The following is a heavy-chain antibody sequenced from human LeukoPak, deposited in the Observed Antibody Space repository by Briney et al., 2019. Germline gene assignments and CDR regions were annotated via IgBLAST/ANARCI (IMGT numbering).Heavy chain of an antibody. CDR3: ALNYGANLRPPFDA. V-gene: IGHV3-53*01. CDR2: LYANGDT. D-gene: IGHD4/OR15-4a*01. Sequence: PGGSLRLSCAASGFTVSSNYMTWVRQAPGKGLEWVSVLYANGDTYYADSVKGRFTISRDNSRNTLFLEMSSLRAEDTAIYYCALNYGANLRPPFDAWGPGTLVTVSS. J-gene: IGHJ4*02. CDR1: GFTVSSNY.